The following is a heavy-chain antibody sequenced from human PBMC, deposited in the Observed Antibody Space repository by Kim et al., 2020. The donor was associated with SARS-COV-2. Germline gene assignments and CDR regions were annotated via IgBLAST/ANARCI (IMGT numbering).Heavy chain of an antibody. CDR2: IIPILGIA. J-gene: IGHJ4*02. Sequence: SVKVSCKASGGTFSSYAISWVRQAPGQGLEWMGRIIPILGIANYAQKFQGRVTITADKSTSTAYMELSSLRSEDTAVYYCARGHHKRWLVEGNSLANWGQGTLVTVSS. CDR3: ARGHHKRWLVEGNSLAN. V-gene: IGHV1-69*04. D-gene: IGHD6-19*01. CDR1: GGTFSSYA.